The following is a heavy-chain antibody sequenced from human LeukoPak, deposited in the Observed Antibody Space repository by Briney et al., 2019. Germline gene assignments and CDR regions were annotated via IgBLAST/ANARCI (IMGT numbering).Heavy chain of an antibody. CDR3: AKDRRNSAGHYGSGSYPPYYYGMDV. CDR2: ISYDGSNK. V-gene: IGHV3-30*18. D-gene: IGHD3-10*01. J-gene: IGHJ6*02. Sequence: GGSLRLSCAASGFTFSSYGMHWVRQAPGKGLEWVAVISYDGSNKYYADSVKGRFTISRDNSKNTLYLQMNSLRAEDTAVHYCAKDRRNSAGHYGSGSYPPYYYGMDVWGQGTTVTVSS. CDR1: GFTFSSYG.